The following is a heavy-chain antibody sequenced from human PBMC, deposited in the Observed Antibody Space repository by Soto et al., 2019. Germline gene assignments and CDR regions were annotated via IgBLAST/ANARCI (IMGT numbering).Heavy chain of an antibody. CDR2: ISGSGGST. J-gene: IGHJ6*02. D-gene: IGHD3-10*01. CDR1: GFTFSSYA. V-gene: IGHV3-23*01. Sequence: GGSLRLSCAASGFTFSSYAMSWVRQAPGKGLEWVSAISGSGGSTYYADSVKGRFTISRDNSKNTLYLQMNSLRAEDTAVYYCARAVLPSGSGSYPLYYYSMGVWGQGTTVTVSS. CDR3: ARAVLPSGSGSYPLYYYSMGV.